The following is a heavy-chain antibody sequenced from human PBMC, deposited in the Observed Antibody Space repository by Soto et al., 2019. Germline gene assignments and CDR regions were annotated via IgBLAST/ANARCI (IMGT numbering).Heavy chain of an antibody. Sequence: PGGSLRLSCGASGFTFSSYGMHWVRQAPGKGLEWVAVIWNDGSNKYYADSVKGRFTISGDNSKSTLYLQMNSLRVEDTAVYYCARHNYHYDWDYWGQGTLVTVSS. V-gene: IGHV3-33*01. D-gene: IGHD3-9*01. CDR1: GFTFSSYG. CDR3: ARHNYHYDWDY. CDR2: IWNDGSNK. J-gene: IGHJ4*02.